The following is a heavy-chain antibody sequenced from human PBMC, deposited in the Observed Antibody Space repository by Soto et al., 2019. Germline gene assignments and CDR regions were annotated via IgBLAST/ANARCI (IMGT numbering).Heavy chain of an antibody. D-gene: IGHD2-21*02. CDR2: IHDNGSI. CDR1: GGSISSEYFH. V-gene: IGHV4-30-4*08. CDR3: AREDDGGDRDYYGLDV. J-gene: IGHJ6*02. Sequence: QVQLQQSGPGLVEPSQTLSLTCAVSGGSISSEYFHWTWIRQSPGKGLELIGYIHDNGSIMYNPSFKSRLTMAVDTTKNQFSLQLTSVTAADTAVYFCAREDDGGDRDYYGLDVWGQGTTVTVPS.